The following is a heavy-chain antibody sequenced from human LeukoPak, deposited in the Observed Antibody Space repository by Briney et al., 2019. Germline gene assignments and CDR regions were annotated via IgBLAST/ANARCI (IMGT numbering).Heavy chain of an antibody. D-gene: IGHD1-1*01. CDR3: ALLQLERSFDY. Sequence: ASVKVSCKASGYTFISYYMHWVRQAPGQGLEWMGIINPSGGSTSYAQKFQGRVTMTRDTSTSTVYMELSSLRSEDTAVYYCALLQLERSFDYWGQGTLVTVSS. CDR2: INPSGGST. V-gene: IGHV1-46*01. J-gene: IGHJ4*02. CDR1: GYTFISYY.